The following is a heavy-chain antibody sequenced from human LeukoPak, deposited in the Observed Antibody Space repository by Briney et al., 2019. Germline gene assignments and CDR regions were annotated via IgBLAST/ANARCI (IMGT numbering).Heavy chain of an antibody. D-gene: IGHD1-26*01. Sequence: SETLSLTCTVSGGSISSYYWSWIRQPAGKGLEWIGRIYTSGSTNYNPSLKSRVTMSVDTSKNQFSLKLSSVTAADTAVYYCARALKYSGSYSFDYWGQGTLVTVSS. CDR3: ARALKYSGSYSFDY. CDR2: IYTSGST. CDR1: GGSISSYY. J-gene: IGHJ4*02. V-gene: IGHV4-4*07.